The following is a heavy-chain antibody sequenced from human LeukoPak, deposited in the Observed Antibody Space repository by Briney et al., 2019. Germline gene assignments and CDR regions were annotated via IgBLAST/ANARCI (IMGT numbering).Heavy chain of an antibody. D-gene: IGHD2-2*01. CDR2: INPNSGGT. J-gene: IGHJ5*02. Sequence: ASVKVSFKASGGTFSNYAISWVRQAPGQGLEWMGWINPNSGGTNYAQKFQGRVTMTRDTSISTAYMELSRLRSDDTAVYYCAKEERGTSGLALGSWGQGTLVTVSS. CDR1: GGTFSNYA. V-gene: IGHV1-2*02. CDR3: AKEERGTSGLALGS.